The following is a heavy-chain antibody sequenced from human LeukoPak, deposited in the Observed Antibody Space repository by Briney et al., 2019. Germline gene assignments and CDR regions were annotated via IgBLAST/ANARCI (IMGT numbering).Heavy chain of an antibody. CDR3: ARGDTAMVPWGAFDI. D-gene: IGHD5-18*01. Sequence: PSETLSLTCAVSGGSISSSNWWSWVRHPPGKGLEGSGEIYHSGSTNYNPSLKSRVTISVDKSKNQFSLKLSSVTAADTAVYYCARGDTAMVPWGAFDIWGQGTMVTVSS. CDR1: GGSISSSNW. CDR2: IYHSGST. J-gene: IGHJ3*02. V-gene: IGHV4-4*02.